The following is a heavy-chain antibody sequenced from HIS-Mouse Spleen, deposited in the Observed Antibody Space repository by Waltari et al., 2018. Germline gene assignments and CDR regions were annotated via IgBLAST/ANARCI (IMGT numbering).Heavy chain of an antibody. D-gene: IGHD1-1*01. J-gene: IGHJ4*02. Sequence: QVQLVQSGAEVKKPGASVKVSCKASGYTFTGYYMHWVRQAPGQGLEWMGWINPNSGGKNYARKFQGRVTMTRDTSISTAYMELSRLRSDDTAVYYCARLDVFDYWGQGTLITVSS. CDR2: INPNSGGK. CDR3: ARLDVFDY. CDR1: GYTFTGYY. V-gene: IGHV1-2*02.